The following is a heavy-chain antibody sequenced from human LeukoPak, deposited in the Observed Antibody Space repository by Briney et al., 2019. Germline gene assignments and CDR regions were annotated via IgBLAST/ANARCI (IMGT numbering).Heavy chain of an antibody. D-gene: IGHD5-18*01. J-gene: IGHJ4*02. CDR1: GGSISSSSYY. Sequence: SETLSLTCTVSGGSISSSSYYWGWIRQPPGKGLEWIGSIYYSGSTYYNPSLKSRVTISVDTSKNQFSLKLSSVTAADTAVYYCAGRYSYGYLYFDYWGQGTLVTVSS. CDR3: AGRYSYGYLYFDY. CDR2: IYYSGST. V-gene: IGHV4-39*07.